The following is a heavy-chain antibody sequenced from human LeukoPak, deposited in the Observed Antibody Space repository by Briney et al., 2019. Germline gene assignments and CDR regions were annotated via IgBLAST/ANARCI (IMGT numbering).Heavy chain of an antibody. V-gene: IGHV4-59*01. CDR1: GGSISSYN. CDR3: ARASVPQWLVRTTPDYFDY. J-gene: IGHJ4*02. CDR2: IYYSGST. Sequence: PSGTLSLTCTVSGGSISSYNWSWIRQPPGKGLEWVGYIYYSGSTNYNPSLTSRVTISVDTSKNQFYLKLSSVTAADTAVYYCARASVPQWLVRTTPDYFDYWGQGTLVTVSS. D-gene: IGHD6-19*01.